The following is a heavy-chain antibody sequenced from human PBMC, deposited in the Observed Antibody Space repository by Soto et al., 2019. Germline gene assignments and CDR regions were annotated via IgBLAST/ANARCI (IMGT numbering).Heavy chain of an antibody. J-gene: IGHJ4*02. D-gene: IGHD2-15*01. CDR3: ARHGLATPYYFDY. Sequence: GESLKISCKASGYTFSVYWIGWVRQMPGKGLEWMGNIYPDDSDTSNNPSFDGRVTVSADKSISTAYLQWSSLKASDTAMYYCARHGLATPYYFDYWGQGTLVTVSS. CDR1: GYTFSVYW. CDR2: IYPDDSDT. V-gene: IGHV5-51*01.